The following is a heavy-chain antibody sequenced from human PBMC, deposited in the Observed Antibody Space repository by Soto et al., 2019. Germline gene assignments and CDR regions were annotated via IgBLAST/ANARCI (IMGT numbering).Heavy chain of an antibody. J-gene: IGHJ4*02. V-gene: IGHV6-1*01. CDR1: GDSVSSNSAA. D-gene: IGHD7-27*01. CDR3: ARAASPELGIAYYFDY. CDR2: TYYRSKWYN. Sequence: KQSQTLSLTCAISGDSVSSNSAAWNWIRQSPSRGLEWLGRTYYRSKWYNDYAVSVKSRITINPDTSKNQFSLQLNSVTPEDTAVYYCARAASPELGIAYYFDYWGQGTLVTVSS.